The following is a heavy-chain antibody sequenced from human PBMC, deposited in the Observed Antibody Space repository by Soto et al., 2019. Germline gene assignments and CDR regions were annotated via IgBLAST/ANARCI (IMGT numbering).Heavy chain of an antibody. J-gene: IGHJ3*02. D-gene: IGHD5-18*01. CDR2: IYYSGST. Sequence: LSLTCTVSGGSISSYYWSWIRQPPGKGLEWIGYIYYSGSTNYNPSLKSRVTISVDTSKNQFSLKLSSVTAADTAVYYCARAPPFYSYGRPDAFDIWGQGTMVT. CDR3: ARAPPFYSYGRPDAFDI. V-gene: IGHV4-59*01. CDR1: GGSISSYY.